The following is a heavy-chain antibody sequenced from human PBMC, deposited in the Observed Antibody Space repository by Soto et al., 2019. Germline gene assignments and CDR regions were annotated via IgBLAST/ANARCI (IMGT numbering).Heavy chain of an antibody. Sequence: ASVKDTCKVSGYTLTGISMHWLLQAPGKGLKWMGGFDPEDGETIYAQKFQGRVTMTEDTSTDTAYMELSSLRSEDTAVYYCAVGGEQQLVLDYWGQGTLVTVSS. V-gene: IGHV1-24*01. CDR3: AVGGEQQLVLDY. CDR1: GYTLTGIS. J-gene: IGHJ4*02. CDR2: FDPEDGET. D-gene: IGHD6-13*01.